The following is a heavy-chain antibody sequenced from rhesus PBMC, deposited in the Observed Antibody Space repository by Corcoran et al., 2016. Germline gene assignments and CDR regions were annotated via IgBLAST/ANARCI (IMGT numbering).Heavy chain of an antibody. J-gene: IGHJ3*01. CDR3: ARDRYSGSWNDAFDF. CDR2: IYGSGSST. D-gene: IGHD6-25*01. Sequence: QLQLQESGPGLVKPSETLSVTCAVSGGSISRTYWSWIRQAPGKGLEWIGSIYGSGSSTNYNPSLKSRVTLSVDTSKNQLSLKLSSVTTADTAVYYCARDRYSGSWNDAFDFWGQGLRVTVSS. CDR1: GGSISRTY. V-gene: IGHV4-169*02.